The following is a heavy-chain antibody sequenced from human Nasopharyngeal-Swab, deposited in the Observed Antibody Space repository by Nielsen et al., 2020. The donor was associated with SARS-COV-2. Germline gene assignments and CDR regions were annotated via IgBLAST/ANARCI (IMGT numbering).Heavy chain of an antibody. J-gene: IGHJ4*02. V-gene: IGHV4-34*01. D-gene: IGHD6-25*01. CDR2: INHSGST. CDR1: GGSFSGYY. Sequence: SETLSLTCAVYGGSFSGYYWSWIRQPPGKGLEWIGEINHSGSTNYNPSLKSRVTISVDTSKNQFSLKLGSVTAADTAVYYCARGRERLPHFDYWGQGTLVTVSS. CDR3: ARGRERLPHFDY.